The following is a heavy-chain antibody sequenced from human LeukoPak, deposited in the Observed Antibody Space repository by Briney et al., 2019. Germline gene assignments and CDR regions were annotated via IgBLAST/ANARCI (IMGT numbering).Heavy chain of an antibody. CDR1: GFTFSSYS. J-gene: IGHJ4*02. Sequence: GGSLRLSCAASGFTFSSYSMNWVRQAPGKGLEWVSYISSSSTIYYADSVKGRFTISRDNAKNSLYLQMNSLRAEDTAVYYCARVDGDYSRGYFDYWGQGTLVTVSS. V-gene: IGHV3-48*01. D-gene: IGHD4-17*01. CDR2: ISSSSTI. CDR3: ARVDGDYSRGYFDY.